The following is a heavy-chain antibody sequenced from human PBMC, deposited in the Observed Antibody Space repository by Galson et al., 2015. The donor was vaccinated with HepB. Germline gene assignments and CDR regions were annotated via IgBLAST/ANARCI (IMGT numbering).Heavy chain of an antibody. CDR1: GFTFSNFA. CDR2: MSSDGSNR. D-gene: IGHD3-22*01. CDR3: ARDIRSGSYYWGYYFDY. Sequence: SLRLSCAASGFTFSNFALHWVRQAPGRGLESVAGMSSDGSNRYYADSVKGRFTISRDNSKNTLYLQMNNLRTGDTAVYYCARDIRSGSYYWGYYFDYWGQGTLVTVSS. V-gene: IGHV3-30*04. J-gene: IGHJ4*02.